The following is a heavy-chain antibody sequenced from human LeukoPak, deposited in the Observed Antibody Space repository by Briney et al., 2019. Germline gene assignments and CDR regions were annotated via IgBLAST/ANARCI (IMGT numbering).Heavy chain of an antibody. Sequence: SVKVSCKASGGTFSSYAISWVRQAPGQGLEWMGGIIPIFGTANYAQKFQSRVTITADKSTSTAYMELSSLRSEDTAVYYCARDPGKAVALTEISNWFDPWGQGTLVTVSS. CDR3: ARDPGKAVALTEISNWFDP. D-gene: IGHD6-19*01. CDR2: IIPIFGTA. V-gene: IGHV1-69*06. CDR1: GGTFSSYA. J-gene: IGHJ5*02.